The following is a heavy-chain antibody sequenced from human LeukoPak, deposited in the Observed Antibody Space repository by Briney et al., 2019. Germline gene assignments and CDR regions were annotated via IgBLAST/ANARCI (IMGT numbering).Heavy chain of an antibody. V-gene: IGHV1-2*02. CDR1: GYTFTGYY. CDR2: INPNSGGT. CDR3: ARGANSPTRGWYNWFDP. D-gene: IGHD1-26*01. J-gene: IGHJ5*02. Sequence: VASVKVSCKASGYTFTGYYMHWVRQAPGQGLEWMGWINPNSGGTNYAQKFQGRVTMTRDTSISTAYMELSRLPSDDTAVYYCARGANSPTRGWYNWFDPWGQGTLVTVSS.